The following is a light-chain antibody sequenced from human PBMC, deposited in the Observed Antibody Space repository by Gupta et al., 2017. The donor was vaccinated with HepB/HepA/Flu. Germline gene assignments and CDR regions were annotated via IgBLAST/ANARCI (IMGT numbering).Light chain of an antibody. CDR3: QQDNNYAPT. J-gene: IGKJ1*01. Sequence: DLQMTQSPSSLSASVGDRVTITCRASQGINNHLAWFQQRPGKAPKSLIYAASSLKSGVPSRFSGSASGTEFTLTISSLQPEDFATYYCQQDNNYAPTFGQGTKVEIK. CDR2: AAS. CDR1: QGINNH. V-gene: IGKV1-16*01.